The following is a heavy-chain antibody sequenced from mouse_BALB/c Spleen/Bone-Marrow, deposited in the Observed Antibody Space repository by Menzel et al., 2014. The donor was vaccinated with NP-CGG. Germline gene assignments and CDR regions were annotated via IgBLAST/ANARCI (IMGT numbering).Heavy chain of an antibody. J-gene: IGHJ4*01. V-gene: IGHV5-9*02. CDR3: ARHRAAYYGSLYAMDY. D-gene: IGHD2-10*01. CDR2: ISSGGSYT. CDR1: GFAFSSYD. Sequence: EVQRVESGGGLVKPGGSLKLSCAASGFAFSSYDMSWVRQTPEKRLEWVATISSGGSYTYYPDSVKGRFTISRDNARNTLYLQMSSLRSEDTALYYCARHRAAYYGSLYAMDYWGQGTSVTVSS.